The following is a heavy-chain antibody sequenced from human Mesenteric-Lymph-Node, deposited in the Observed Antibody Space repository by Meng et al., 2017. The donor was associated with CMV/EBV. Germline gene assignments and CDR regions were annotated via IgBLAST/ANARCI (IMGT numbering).Heavy chain of an antibody. D-gene: IGHD3-16*01. CDR3: AKAGDLVEGWYFDL. J-gene: IGHJ2*01. CDR1: GFTFSSSA. V-gene: IGHV3-23*01. Sequence: EVQLLDSGGGLVQPGGSLGLSCEASGFTFSSSAMRWVRQAPGKGLEWISVISDSGYTTNYADSVKGRFTISRDNSKNTLYLHMNSLRAEDTAIYYCAKAGDLVEGWYFDLWGRGTLVTVSS. CDR2: ISDSGYTT.